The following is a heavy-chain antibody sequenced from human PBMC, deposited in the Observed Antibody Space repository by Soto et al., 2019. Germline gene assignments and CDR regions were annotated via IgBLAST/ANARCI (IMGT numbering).Heavy chain of an antibody. V-gene: IGHV1-2*02. CDR2: INPNSGGT. CDR3: ARPTTIAARPLDY. CDR1: GYTFPGYY. D-gene: IGHD6-6*01. Sequence: VEVSWPASGYTFPGYYMQWVRQAPGQGLEWMGWINPNSGGTNYVQKFQGRVTMTRDTSISTAYMELSRLRSDDTAVYYCARPTTIAARPLDYWGQGTLVNVS. J-gene: IGHJ4*02.